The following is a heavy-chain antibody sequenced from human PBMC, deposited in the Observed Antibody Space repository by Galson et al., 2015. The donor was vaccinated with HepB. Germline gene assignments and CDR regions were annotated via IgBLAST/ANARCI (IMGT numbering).Heavy chain of an antibody. J-gene: IGHJ4*02. CDR3: AQSIAVAGRDYFDY. D-gene: IGHD6-19*01. Sequence: PALVKPTQTLTLTCTFSGFSLSTSGMCVSWIRQPPGKALEWLARIDWDDDKYYSTSLKTRLTISKDTSKNQVVLTMTNMDPVDTATYYCAQSIAVAGRDYFDYWGQGTLVTVSS. V-gene: IGHV2-70*11. CDR2: IDWDDDK. CDR1: GFSLSTSGMC.